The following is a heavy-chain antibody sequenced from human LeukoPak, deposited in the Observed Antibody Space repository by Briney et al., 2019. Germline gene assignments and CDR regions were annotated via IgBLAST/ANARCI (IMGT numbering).Heavy chain of an antibody. D-gene: IGHD6-19*01. CDR3: ARGRYSSALGFDY. CDR1: GFTFSSYS. Sequence: GGSLRLSCAASGFTFSSYSMNWVRQAPGKGLEWVSSVSSSSSYIYYADSVKGRFTISRDNAKNSLYLQMNSLRAEDTAVYYCARGRYSSALGFDYWGQGTLVTVSS. CDR2: VSSSSSYI. V-gene: IGHV3-21*01. J-gene: IGHJ4*02.